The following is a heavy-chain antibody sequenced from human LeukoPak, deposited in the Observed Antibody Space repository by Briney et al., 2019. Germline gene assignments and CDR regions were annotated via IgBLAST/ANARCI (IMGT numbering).Heavy chain of an antibody. D-gene: IGHD3-3*01. CDR2: IYHSGST. Sequence: SETLSLTCTVSDGSISSYYWSWIRQPPGKGLEWIGSIYHSGSTYYNPSLKSRVTVSVDTSKNQFSLKLSSVTAADTAVYYCARESRITIFGGGFNYFDYWGQGTLVTVSS. J-gene: IGHJ4*02. V-gene: IGHV4-59*12. CDR3: ARESRITIFGGGFNYFDY. CDR1: DGSISSYY.